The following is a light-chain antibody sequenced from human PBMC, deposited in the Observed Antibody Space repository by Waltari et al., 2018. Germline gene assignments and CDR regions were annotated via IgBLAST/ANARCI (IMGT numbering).Light chain of an antibody. J-gene: IGLJ2*01. CDR1: WSNIGAGYD. V-gene: IGLV1-40*01. CDR2: GVN. CDR3: QSYDTSLGVV. Sequence: QSVLTHPPSVSGAPGQRVTISCTGSWSNIGAGYDVPWYQQLPGKAPTLLVYGVNTRPPGVPDRFFGSKSGTSASLAIPGLQPEDEADYYCQSYDTSLGVVFGGGTKLTVL.